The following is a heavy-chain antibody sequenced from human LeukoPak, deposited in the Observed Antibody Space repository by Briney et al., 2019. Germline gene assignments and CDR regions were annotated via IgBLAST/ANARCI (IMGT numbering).Heavy chain of an antibody. D-gene: IGHD3-10*01. CDR2: INPNSGGT. CDR3: ASSNYYGSGSSFLDY. CDR1: VYIFTGYY. V-gene: IGHV1-2*02. Sequence: ASVKVSCKASVYIFTGYYMHWVRQPPAQGLEWMGLINPNSGGTNYAQKFQGRVTMTRDTSISTAYMELSRLRSDDTAVYYCASSNYYGSGSSFLDYWGQGTLVTVSS. J-gene: IGHJ4*02.